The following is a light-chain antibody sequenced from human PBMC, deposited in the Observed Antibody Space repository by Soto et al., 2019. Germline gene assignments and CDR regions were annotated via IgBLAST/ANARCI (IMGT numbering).Light chain of an antibody. V-gene: IGKV1-5*03. J-gene: IGKJ1*01. CDR2: KAS. Sequence: DIQMTQSPSTLSASLGDRVTITCRASQSISTWLAWYQQKPGKAPNLLIYKASTLESGVPSRFSGSGSGTEFTLTISSLQPYDFATSYCQQYNDYSWTFGQGTKVEIK. CDR3: QQYNDYSWT. CDR1: QSISTW.